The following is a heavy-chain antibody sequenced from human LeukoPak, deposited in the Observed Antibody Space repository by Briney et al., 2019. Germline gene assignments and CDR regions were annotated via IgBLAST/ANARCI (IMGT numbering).Heavy chain of an antibody. J-gene: IGHJ5*02. CDR3: ARDQGAAGDWFDP. CDR2: IYYSGST. V-gene: IGHV4-59*01. Sequence: SETLSLTCTVSGGSISSYYWSWIRQPPGKGLEWIGYIYYSGSTNYNPSLKSRVTISVDTSKNQFSLKLSSVTAADTAVYYCARDQGAAGDWFDPWGQGTLVTVSS. D-gene: IGHD6-13*01. CDR1: GGSISSYY.